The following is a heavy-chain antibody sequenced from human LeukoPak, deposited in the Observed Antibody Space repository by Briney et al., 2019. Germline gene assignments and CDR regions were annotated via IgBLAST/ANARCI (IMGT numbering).Heavy chain of an antibody. Sequence: GGTLRPSCAVSGFTFINYGMSWVRQAPGKGLEWVSVIYSGGSIYYADSVKGRFTISRDNSKNTLYLQMNSLRAEDTAVYYCARGGGYLSAFDIWGQGTMVTVSS. J-gene: IGHJ3*02. CDR2: IYSGGSI. V-gene: IGHV3-53*01. CDR3: ARGGGYLSAFDI. D-gene: IGHD3-10*01. CDR1: GFTFINYG.